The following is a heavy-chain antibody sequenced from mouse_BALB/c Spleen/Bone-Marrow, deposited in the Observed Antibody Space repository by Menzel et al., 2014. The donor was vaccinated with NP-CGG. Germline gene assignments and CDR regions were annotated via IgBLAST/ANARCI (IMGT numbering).Heavy chain of an antibody. Sequence: QVQLQQSGAELVRPGASVKLSCKASGYTFTTYWMHWVKQRPGQGLEWIGEINPSDGRTNYSEKFKSKATLTVDKSSNXXXXXXXSLTSEDSAVYYCARRDSSGYLFGYWGQGTTLTVSS. D-gene: IGHD3-2*01. J-gene: IGHJ2*01. V-gene: IGHV1S81*02. CDR1: GYTFTTYW. CDR3: ARRDSSGYLFGY. CDR2: INPSDGRT.